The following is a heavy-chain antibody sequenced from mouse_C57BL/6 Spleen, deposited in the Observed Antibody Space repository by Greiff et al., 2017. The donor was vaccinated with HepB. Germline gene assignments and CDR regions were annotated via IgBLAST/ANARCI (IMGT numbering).Heavy chain of an antibody. J-gene: IGHJ2*01. Sequence: EVMLVESGGGLVKPGGSLKLSCAASGFTFSSYTMSWVRQTPEKRLEWVATISGGGGNTYYPDSVKGRFTISRDNAKNTLYLQMSSLRSEDTALYYCARFTGTDYFDYWGQGTTLTVSS. D-gene: IGHD4-1*01. CDR2: ISGGGGNT. CDR1: GFTFSSYT. V-gene: IGHV5-9*01. CDR3: ARFTGTDYFDY.